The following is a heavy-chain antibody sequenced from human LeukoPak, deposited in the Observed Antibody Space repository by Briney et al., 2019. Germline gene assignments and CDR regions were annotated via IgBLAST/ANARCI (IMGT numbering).Heavy chain of an antibody. CDR2: ISGSGSSI. V-gene: IGHV3-48*04. CDR1: GYSFSSHG. CDR3: ARDDVLSLGISFDL. J-gene: IGHJ2*01. D-gene: IGHD3-10*02. Sequence: GGSLRLSCAATGYSFSSHGMHWVRQAPGKGLEWVSYISGSGSSIYYADSVEGRFTISRDNAKHSLYLQMNSLRAEDTAVYYCARDDVLSLGISFDLWGRGTLVTVSS.